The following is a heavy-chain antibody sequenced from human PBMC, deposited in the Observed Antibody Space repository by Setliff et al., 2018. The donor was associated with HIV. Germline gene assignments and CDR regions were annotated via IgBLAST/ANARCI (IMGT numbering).Heavy chain of an antibody. CDR3: ARLWGFAADVFDI. D-gene: IGHD3-16*01. CDR1: GFTFSAFA. CDR2: IGSSGSAI. Sequence: GGSLRLSCVASGFTFSAFAMTWVRQAPGTGLEWISYIGSSGSAIYYADSVKGRFTISRDNAKSSLYLQMNSLRAEDTAVYYCARLWGFAADVFDIWGQGTMVTVSS. V-gene: IGHV3-48*03. J-gene: IGHJ3*02.